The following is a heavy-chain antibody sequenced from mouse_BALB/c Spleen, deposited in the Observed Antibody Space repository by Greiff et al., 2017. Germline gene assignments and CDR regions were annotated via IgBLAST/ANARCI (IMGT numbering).Heavy chain of an antibody. CDR1: GFTFSSYT. D-gene: IGHD1-1*01. CDR3: ARHGTTVVDFDY. J-gene: IGHJ2*01. V-gene: IGHV5-12-2*01. CDR2: ISNGGGST. Sequence: EVKVVESGGGLVQPGGSLKLSCAASGFTFSSYTMSWVRQTPEKRLEWVAYISNGGGSTYYPDTVKGRFTISRDNAKNTLYLQMSSLKSEDTAMYYCARHGTTVVDFDYWGQGTTLTVSS.